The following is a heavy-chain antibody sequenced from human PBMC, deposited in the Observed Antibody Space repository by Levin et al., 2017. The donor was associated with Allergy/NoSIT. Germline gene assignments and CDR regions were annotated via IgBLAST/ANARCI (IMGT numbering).Heavy chain of an antibody. CDR3: TTGSGSHSPFDY. D-gene: IGHD3-10*01. J-gene: IGHJ4*02. Sequence: GESLKISCAASGFTFSDSYMSWIRQAPRKGLEWVSYISSSSSYKSYADSVKGRFTISRDNAKNSLFLQMNSLRAEDSAVYYCTTGSGSHSPFDYWGQGTLVTVSS. V-gene: IGHV3-11*03. CDR1: GFTFSDSY. CDR2: ISSSSSYK.